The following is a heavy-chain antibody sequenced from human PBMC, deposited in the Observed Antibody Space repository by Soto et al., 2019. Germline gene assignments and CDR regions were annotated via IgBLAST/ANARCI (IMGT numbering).Heavy chain of an antibody. CDR1: GGTFSSYG. D-gene: IGHD6-13*01. CDR3: ARDIKRAAAAGYYYYNAMDV. J-gene: IGHJ6*02. Sequence: SGKVSSNASGGTFSSYGINWERQAPGQGLEWMGGIIPIFDTSNSAQKFQGRVTIIADKSTSTVYMELSSLRSEDTALYYCARDIKRAAAAGYYYYNAMDVWGQGTTVTVSS. CDR2: IIPIFDTS. V-gene: IGHV1-69*06.